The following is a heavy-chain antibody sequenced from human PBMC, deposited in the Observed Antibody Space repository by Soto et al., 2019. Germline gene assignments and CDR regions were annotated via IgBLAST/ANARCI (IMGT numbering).Heavy chain of an antibody. CDR3: ARGFTYGNFDYFDY. CDR1: GFTFSSYW. D-gene: IGHD3-10*01. J-gene: IGHJ4*02. V-gene: IGHV3-74*01. Sequence: GGSLRLSCAASGFTFSSYWMHWFRQAPGKGLMWVSRINGGGGSTTYADSVKGRFTISRDNAKNTLYLQMNGLRAQDTALHYCARGFTYGNFDYFDYWGQVTQVTVSS. CDR2: INGGGGST.